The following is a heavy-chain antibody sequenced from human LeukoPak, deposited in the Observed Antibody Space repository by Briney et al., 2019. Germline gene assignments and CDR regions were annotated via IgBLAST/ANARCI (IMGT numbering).Heavy chain of an antibody. Sequence: PGGSLRLSCAATGFTFSSYAMGWVRQAPGKGLVWVSRINSDGSSTTYADSVKGRFTISRDNAKNTLYLQMNSLRAEDTAVYYCAGCGGDCYSDAFDIWGQGTMVTVSS. CDR1: GFTFSSYA. D-gene: IGHD2-21*02. J-gene: IGHJ3*02. V-gene: IGHV3-74*01. CDR3: AGCGGDCYSDAFDI. CDR2: INSDGSST.